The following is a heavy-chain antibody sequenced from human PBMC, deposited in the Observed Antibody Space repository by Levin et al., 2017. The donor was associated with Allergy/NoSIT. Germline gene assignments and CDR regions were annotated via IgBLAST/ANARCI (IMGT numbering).Heavy chain of an antibody. Sequence: SQTLSLTCTVSGGSIRSYYWSWIRPPPGKGLEWIGYIYYSGSTNYNPSLKSRVTISVDTSKNQFSLKLSSVTAADTAVYYCARVKCSSTSCYTVWFDPWGQGTLVTVSS. CDR2: IYYSGST. CDR1: GGSIRSYY. CDR3: ARVKCSSTSCYTVWFDP. J-gene: IGHJ5*02. D-gene: IGHD2-2*02. V-gene: IGHV4-59*01.